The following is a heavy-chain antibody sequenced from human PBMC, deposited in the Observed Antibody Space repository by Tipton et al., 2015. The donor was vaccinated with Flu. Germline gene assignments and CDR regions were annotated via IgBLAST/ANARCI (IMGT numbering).Heavy chain of an antibody. CDR3: ARSGSKGSSPDY. V-gene: IGHV4-59*11. CDR1: GGSISSHY. D-gene: IGHD6-13*01. J-gene: IGHJ4*02. CDR2: IYSSGST. Sequence: TLSLTCNVSGGSISSHYWNWIRQPPGKGLEWIVYIYSSGSTNYNPSLKSRVTTSVDTSKNQFSLKLSSVTAADTAVYYCARSGSKGSSPDYWGQGTLVTVSS.